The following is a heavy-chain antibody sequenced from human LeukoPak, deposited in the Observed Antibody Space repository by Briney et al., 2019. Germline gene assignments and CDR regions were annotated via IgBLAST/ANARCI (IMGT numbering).Heavy chain of an antibody. CDR3: ARDFIRGSSFAYRLLES. J-gene: IGHJ4*02. Sequence: ASVKVSCKTSGYTFIDYYVHWVRKAPGQGLEWLGWINPNSGGTSNAQMLQGRVTLTRDTSINTAYMELRRLTSDDTAVYYCARDFIRGSSFAYRLLESWGQGTLVIVSP. CDR2: INPNSGGT. V-gene: IGHV1-2*02. D-gene: IGHD5-18*01. CDR1: GYTFIDYY.